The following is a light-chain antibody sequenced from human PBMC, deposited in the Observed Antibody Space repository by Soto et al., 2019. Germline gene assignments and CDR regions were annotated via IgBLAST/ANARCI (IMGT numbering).Light chain of an antibody. V-gene: IGLV2-8*01. J-gene: IGLJ1*01. CDR3: SSYAGSNWYV. CDR2: EVN. CDR1: NSDVGGYNY. Sequence: QSVLTQPPSASWSPGQSVTIPCTGTNSDVGGYNYVSWYQQYPGKAPKLIIYEVNEQPSGVPDRFSGSKSGNTASLTVSGLQTADEADYYCSSYAGSNWYVFGTGTKVTVL.